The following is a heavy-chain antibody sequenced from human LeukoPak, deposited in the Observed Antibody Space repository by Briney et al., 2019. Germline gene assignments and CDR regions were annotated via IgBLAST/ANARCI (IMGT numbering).Heavy chain of an antibody. CDR3: ARGRGARYYDNSGLYYFDY. V-gene: IGHV1-2*02. CDR2: INPNSGGT. D-gene: IGHD3-22*01. J-gene: IGHJ4*02. Sequence: GASVKVSCKASGYTFTDYYIHWVRQAPGQGLEWMGWINPNSGGTKYAQNFQGRVTMTRDTSINTAYMDLSRLTSDDTAVYYCARGRGARYYDNSGLYYFDYWGLGTLVTVSS. CDR1: GYTFTDYY.